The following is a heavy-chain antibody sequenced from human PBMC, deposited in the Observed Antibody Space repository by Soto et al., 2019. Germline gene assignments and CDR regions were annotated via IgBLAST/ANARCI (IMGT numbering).Heavy chain of an antibody. Sequence: PGESLKISCKGSGYSFTSYWIGWVRQMPGKGLEWMGIIYPGDSDTRYSPSFQGQVTISADKSISTAYLQWSSLKASDTAMYYCAMSRRGYGSGSYGSYYGMDVWGQGTTVTVSS. CDR3: AMSRRGYGSGSYGSYYGMDV. V-gene: IGHV5-51*01. CDR2: IYPGDSDT. CDR1: GYSFTSYW. D-gene: IGHD3-10*01. J-gene: IGHJ6*02.